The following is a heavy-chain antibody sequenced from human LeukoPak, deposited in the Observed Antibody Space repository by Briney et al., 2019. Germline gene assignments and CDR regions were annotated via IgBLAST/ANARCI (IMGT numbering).Heavy chain of an antibody. Sequence: QPGGSLRLSCAASGFTFSSYAMSWVRQAPGKGLEWVSAISGSGGSTYYADSVKGRFTISRDNSKNTLYLQMNSLRAEDTAVYYCAKDSVQGFYCYYYMDVWGKGTTVTVSS. CDR3: AKDSVQGFYCYYYMDV. J-gene: IGHJ6*03. CDR1: GFTFSSYA. D-gene: IGHD3-10*02. V-gene: IGHV3-23*01. CDR2: ISGSGGST.